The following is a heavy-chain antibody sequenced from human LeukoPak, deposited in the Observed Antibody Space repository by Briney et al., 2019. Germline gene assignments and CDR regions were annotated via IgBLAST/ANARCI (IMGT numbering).Heavy chain of an antibody. Sequence: PGGSLRLSCAASGFTVSSNYMSWVRQAPGKGLEWVSVIYSGGSTYYADSVKGRFTISRDNSKNTLYLQMNSLRAEDTAVYYCARARRSEPYSGYDYFDYWGQGTLVTVSS. CDR1: GFTVSSNY. D-gene: IGHD5-12*01. CDR3: ARARRSEPYSGYDYFDY. J-gene: IGHJ4*02. V-gene: IGHV3-53*01. CDR2: IYSGGST.